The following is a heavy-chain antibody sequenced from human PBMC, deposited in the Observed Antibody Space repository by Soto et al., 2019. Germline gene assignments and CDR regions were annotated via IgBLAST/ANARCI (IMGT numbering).Heavy chain of an antibody. D-gene: IGHD6-19*01. CDR1: GASVSGDGSY. CDR2: IHNSGST. V-gene: IGHV4-31*03. Sequence: QVQLQESGPGLVKPSQTLSLTCLVSGASVSGDGSYCSWIRQHPGKGLEFIGYIHNSGSTYSNPSLENRVAMSTDTSKNQFSLRLSSVTAADSAVYFCARDLDSEQWFFDNWGQGILVTVSS. J-gene: IGHJ4*02. CDR3: ARDLDSEQWFFDN.